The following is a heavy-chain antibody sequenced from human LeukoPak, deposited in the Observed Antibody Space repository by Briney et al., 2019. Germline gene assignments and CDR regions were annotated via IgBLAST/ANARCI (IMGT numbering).Heavy chain of an antibody. CDR1: GFTFSNYA. CDR3: ADGRDLDY. D-gene: IGHD5-24*01. Sequence: PGGSLRLSCAVSGFTFSNYAMSWVRQASGKGLEWVSTIDGIGDSTYYADSVKGRFTISRDNSKNTLYLQMHTLRAEDTAVYYCADGRDLDYWGQGTLVTVSS. J-gene: IGHJ4*02. V-gene: IGHV3-23*01. CDR2: IDGIGDST.